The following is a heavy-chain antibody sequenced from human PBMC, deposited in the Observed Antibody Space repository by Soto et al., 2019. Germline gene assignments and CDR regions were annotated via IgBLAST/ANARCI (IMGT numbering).Heavy chain of an antibody. J-gene: IGHJ4*02. V-gene: IGHV1-3*01. CDR3: ARGSRWLQSDFDY. D-gene: IGHD5-12*01. CDR1: GYTFTSYA. Sequence: GASVKVSCKASGYTFTSYAMHWVLQAPGQRLEWMGWINAGNGNTKYSQKFQGRVTITRDTSASTAYMELSSLRSEDTAVYYCARGSRWLQSDFDYWGQGTLVTVSS. CDR2: INAGNGNT.